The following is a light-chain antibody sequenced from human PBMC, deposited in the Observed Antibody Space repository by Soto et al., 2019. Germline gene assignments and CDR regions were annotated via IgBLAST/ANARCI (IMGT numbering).Light chain of an antibody. V-gene: IGLV7-43*01. Sequence: QAVVTQEPSLTVSPGGTVTLTCASSAGAVTSGYYPNWFQQKPGQPPRALIYSTTYKHSWTPARFSGSLLGGKAALTLSGVQPEDEADYYCPLYYGGGVVFGGGTKVTVL. J-gene: IGLJ2*01. CDR1: AGAVTSGYY. CDR2: STT. CDR3: PLYYGGGVV.